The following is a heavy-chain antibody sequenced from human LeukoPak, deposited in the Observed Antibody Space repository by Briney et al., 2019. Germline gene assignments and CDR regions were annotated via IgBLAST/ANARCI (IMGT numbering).Heavy chain of an antibody. CDR1: GFTFNTYS. V-gene: IGHV3-48*01. D-gene: IGHD2-8*02. CDR2: ISSSSNSI. CDR3: ATYRQVLLPFES. J-gene: IGHJ4*02. Sequence: GGSLRLSCAASGFTFNTYSMNWVRQAPGKGLEWVSYISSSSNSIYYADSVRGRFTISRDNSKSTLSLQMNSLRAEDTAIYYCATYRQVLLPFESWGQGTLVTVSS.